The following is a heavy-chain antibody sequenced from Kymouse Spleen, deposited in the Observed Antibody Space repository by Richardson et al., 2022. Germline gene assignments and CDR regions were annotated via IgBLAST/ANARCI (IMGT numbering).Heavy chain of an antibody. J-gene: IGHJ6*02. CDR3: ARGRVELNYYGMDV. V-gene: IGHV4-34*01. CDR1: GGSFSGYY. Sequence: QVQLQQWGAGLLKPSETLSLTCAVYGGSFSGYYWSWIRQPPGKGLEWIGEINHSGSTNYNPSLKSRVTISVDTSKNQFSLKLSSVTAADTAVYYCARGRVELNYYGMDVWGQGTTVTVSS. D-gene: IGHD1-7*01. CDR2: INHSGST.